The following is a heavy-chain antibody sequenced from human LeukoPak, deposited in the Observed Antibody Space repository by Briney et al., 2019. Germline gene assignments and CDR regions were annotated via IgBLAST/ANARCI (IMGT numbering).Heavy chain of an antibody. D-gene: IGHD3-3*01. CDR1: GFTFSSYS. CDR3: ATDRGWRTSGYYLYYFEY. CDR2: ISSTSNII. J-gene: IGHJ4*02. V-gene: IGHV3-48*04. Sequence: GGSLRLSCAASGFTFSSYSMNWVRQAPGKGLEWVSYISSTSNIIYYADSVRGRYTISRDNTKNSLYLQMSSLRAEDTAVYYCATDRGWRTSGYYLYYFEYWGQGTLVTFSS.